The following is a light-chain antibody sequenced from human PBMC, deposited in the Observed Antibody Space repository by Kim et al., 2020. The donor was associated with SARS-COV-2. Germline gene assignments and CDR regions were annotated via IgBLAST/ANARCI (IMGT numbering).Light chain of an antibody. Sequence: LGHTVTITCQGDSLTNYYASWYQQRPGQAPVLVIYDKNSRPSGIPDRFSGSSSGKTASLTITGALAEDEADYYCNSRDSSAQRYVFGTGTKVTVL. CDR1: SLTNYY. CDR3: NSRDSSAQRYV. V-gene: IGLV3-19*01. CDR2: DKN. J-gene: IGLJ1*01.